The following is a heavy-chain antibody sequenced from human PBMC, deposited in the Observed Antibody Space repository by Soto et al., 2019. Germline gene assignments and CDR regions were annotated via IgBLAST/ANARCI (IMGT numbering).Heavy chain of an antibody. J-gene: IGHJ4*02. CDR1: GYIFTSHD. CDR3: ARGDPAAGFDL. D-gene: IGHD6-13*01. V-gene: IGHV1-8*01. Sequence: ASVKVSCKASGYIFTSHDIDWVRQASGQGLEWMGWMNLNGDSGYAQDFQVRISMTRDTATDTAYMELSSLRSDDTAVYYCARGDPAAGFDLWGQGTLVTVSS. CDR2: MNLNGDS.